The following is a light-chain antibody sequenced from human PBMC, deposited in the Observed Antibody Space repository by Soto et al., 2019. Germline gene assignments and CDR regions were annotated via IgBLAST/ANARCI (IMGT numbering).Light chain of an antibody. Sequence: SYELTQPPSVSVAPEKTATITCGGNNIGNKRVHWYRQKPGQAPVLLISYDSDRPSGIPERVSGSNSENTATLTISRVEAGDEADYYCQVWDIMTDNDVFVSGTKVTVL. CDR2: YDS. CDR1: NIGNKR. V-gene: IGLV3-21*04. J-gene: IGLJ1*01. CDR3: QVWDIMTDNDV.